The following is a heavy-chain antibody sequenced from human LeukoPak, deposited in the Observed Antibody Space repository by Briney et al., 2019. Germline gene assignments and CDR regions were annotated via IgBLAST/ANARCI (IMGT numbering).Heavy chain of an antibody. D-gene: IGHD1-26*01. V-gene: IGHV3-7*01. J-gene: IGHJ4*02. CDR3: ARGWDLTDFDY. CDR2: IKQDGSEK. Sequence: PGGSLRLSCAASGFTFSSYWMTWVRQAPGKGLEWVANIKQDGSEKYYVDSVKGRFTISRDNAKSSLYLQVNSLRAEDTAVYYCARGWDLTDFDYWGQGTLVTVSS. CDR1: GFTFSSYW.